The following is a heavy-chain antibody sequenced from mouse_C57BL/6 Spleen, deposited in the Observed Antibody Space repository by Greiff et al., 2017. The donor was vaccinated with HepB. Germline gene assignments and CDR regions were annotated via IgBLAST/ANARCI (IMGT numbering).Heavy chain of an antibody. CDR1: GFTFSDYG. CDR3: ASNFLYAMDY. V-gene: IGHV5-17*01. Sequence: EVQLVESGGGLVKPGGSLKLSCAASGFTFSDYGMHWVRQAPEKGLEWVAYISSGSSNLYYADTVTGRFTISRDNAKNTLFLQMTSLRSEDTAVYYCASNFLYAMDYWGQGTSVTVSS. CDR2: ISSGSSNL. J-gene: IGHJ4*01.